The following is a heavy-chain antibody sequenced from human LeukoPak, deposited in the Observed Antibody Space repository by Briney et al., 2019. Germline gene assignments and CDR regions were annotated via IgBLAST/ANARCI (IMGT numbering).Heavy chain of an antibody. CDR1: GGSISSYY. J-gene: IGHJ6*02. V-gene: IGHV4-59*08. D-gene: IGHD3-3*01. Sequence: PSETLSLTCTVSGGSISSYYWSWIRQPPGKGLEWIGYIYYSGSTNYNPSLKSRVTISVDTSKNQFSLKLSSVTAADTAVYYCATPRGYDFWSGYYLPPGETQYYYYGMDVWGQGTTVTVSS. CDR2: IYYSGST. CDR3: ATPRGYDFWSGYYLPPGETQYYYYGMDV.